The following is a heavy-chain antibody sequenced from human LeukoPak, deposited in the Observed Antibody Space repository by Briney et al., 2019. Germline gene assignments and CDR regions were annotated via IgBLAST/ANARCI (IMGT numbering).Heavy chain of an antibody. V-gene: IGHV1-46*01. J-gene: IGHJ5*02. CDR1: GYTFTSYY. CDR2: INPSGGST. Sequence: ASVKVSCKASGYTFTSYYMRWVRQAPGQGLEWMGIINPSGGSTSYAQKFQGRVTMTGDTSTSTVYMELSSLRSEDTAVYYCARAPSTTDILTGYYIYWFDPWGQGTLVTVSS. D-gene: IGHD3-9*01. CDR3: ARAPSTTDILTGYYIYWFDP.